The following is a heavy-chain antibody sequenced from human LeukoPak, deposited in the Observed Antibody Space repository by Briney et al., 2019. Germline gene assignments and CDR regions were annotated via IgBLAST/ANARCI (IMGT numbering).Heavy chain of an antibody. D-gene: IGHD6-19*01. V-gene: IGHV3-48*03. Sequence: GGSLRLSCAASGFTFSSYEMNWVRQAPGKGLEWVSYISSSGSTIYYADSVKGRFTISRDNAKNSLYLQMNSLRPEDTAVYYCARGGESSGWEDNYYYYYMDVWGKGTTVTISS. CDR1: GFTFSSYE. CDR3: ARGGESSGWEDNYYYYYMDV. J-gene: IGHJ6*03. CDR2: ISSSGSTI.